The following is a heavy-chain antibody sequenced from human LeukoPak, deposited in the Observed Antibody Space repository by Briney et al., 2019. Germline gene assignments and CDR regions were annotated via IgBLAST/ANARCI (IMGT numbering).Heavy chain of an antibody. V-gene: IGHV1-2*02. Sequence: ASVKVSCKASGYTFTGYYMHWVRQAPGQGLEWMGWINPNRGGTNYAQKFQGRVTMTRDTSISTAYMELSRLRSDDTAVYYCARDGDRYSSGWLHDYWGQGTLVTVSS. J-gene: IGHJ4*02. CDR3: ARDGDRYSSGWLHDY. CDR1: GYTFTGYY. CDR2: INPNRGGT. D-gene: IGHD6-19*01.